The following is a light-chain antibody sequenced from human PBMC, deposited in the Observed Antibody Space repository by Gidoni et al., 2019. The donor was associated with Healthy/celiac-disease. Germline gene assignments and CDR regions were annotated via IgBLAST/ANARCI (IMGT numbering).Light chain of an antibody. V-gene: IGKV3-20*01. CDR2: GAS. CDR3: QQYGSSLLT. J-gene: IGKJ4*01. CDR1: QSVSSSY. Sequence: EIVLTQSPGTLSLSPVERATLSCRASQSVSSSYLAWYQQKPGQAPRLLIYGASSRATGIPDRFSGSGSGTDFTRTISRLEPEDFAVYYCQQYGSSLLTFGGGTKVEIK.